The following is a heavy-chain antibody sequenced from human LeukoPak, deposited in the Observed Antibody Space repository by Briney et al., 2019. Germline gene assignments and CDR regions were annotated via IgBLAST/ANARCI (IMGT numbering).Heavy chain of an antibody. V-gene: IGHV4-39*07. D-gene: IGHD3-10*01. Sequence: NASETLSLTCTVSGGSISSSSYYWGWIRQPPGKGLEWIGSIYYSGSTYYNPSLKSRVTISVDTSKNQFSLKLSSVTAADTAVYYCARAGTMIDYWGQGTLVTVSS. J-gene: IGHJ4*02. CDR3: ARAGTMIDY. CDR2: IYYSGST. CDR1: GGSISSSSYY.